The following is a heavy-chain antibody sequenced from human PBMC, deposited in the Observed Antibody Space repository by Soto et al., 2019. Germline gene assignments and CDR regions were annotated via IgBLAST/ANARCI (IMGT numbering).Heavy chain of an antibody. CDR3: ARFSPSRGYYAY. CDR1: GGTFNTFA. CDR2: IIPMFGTA. V-gene: IGHV1-69*01. J-gene: IGHJ4*02. D-gene: IGHD3-22*01. Sequence: QVQLVQSGAEVKKPGSSVKVSCLASGGTFNTFAISRVRQAPGQGLEYMGGIIPMFGTAHYAQKFQGRVTITADASTRTVYMELSSLRSEDTAVYYCARFSPSRGYYAYWGQGTLVTVSS.